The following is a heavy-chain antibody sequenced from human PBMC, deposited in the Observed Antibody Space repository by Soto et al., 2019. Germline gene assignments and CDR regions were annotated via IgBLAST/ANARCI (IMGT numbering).Heavy chain of an antibody. D-gene: IGHD2-2*01. V-gene: IGHV4-59*01. CDR2: IYYSGST. CDR3: ASLFCTSTSCYLRH. CDR1: GGSISSYY. Sequence: QVQLQESGPGLVKPSETLSLTCTVSGGSISSYYWSWIRQPPGKGLEWIGYIYYSGSTNYNPSLKSRVTISVDTSKNQFSLKLSSVTAVDTAVYYCASLFCTSTSCYLRHWGQGTLVTVSS. J-gene: IGHJ4*02.